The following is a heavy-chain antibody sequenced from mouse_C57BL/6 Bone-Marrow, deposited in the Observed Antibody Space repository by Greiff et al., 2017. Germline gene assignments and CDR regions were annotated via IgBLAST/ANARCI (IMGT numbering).Heavy chain of an antibody. V-gene: IGHV7-3*01. CDR2: IRNKANGYTT. Sequence: EVKLMESGGGLVQPGGSLSLSCAASGITFTDYYMSWVRQPPGKALEWLGFIRNKANGYTTEYSASVKGRFTISRDNSQSILYLQMNALRAEDSATYYCARWGFAYWGQGTLVTVSA. J-gene: IGHJ3*01. CDR1: GITFTDYY. CDR3: ARWGFAY.